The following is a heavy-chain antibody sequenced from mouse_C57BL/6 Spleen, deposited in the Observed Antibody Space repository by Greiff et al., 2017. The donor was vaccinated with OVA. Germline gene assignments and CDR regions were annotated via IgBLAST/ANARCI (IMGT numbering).Heavy chain of an antibody. V-gene: IGHV1-9*01. CDR3: ARRGNRYYAMDY. J-gene: IGHJ4*01. CDR1: GYTFTGYW. Sequence: QVQLKESGAELMKPGASVKLSCKATGYTFTGYWIEWVKQRPGHGLEWIGEILPGSGSTNYNENVKGKATFTAYTSSNTAYMQLSSLTTEDSASDYCARRGNRYYAMDYWGQGTSVTVSS. CDR2: ILPGSGST. D-gene: IGHD2-1*01.